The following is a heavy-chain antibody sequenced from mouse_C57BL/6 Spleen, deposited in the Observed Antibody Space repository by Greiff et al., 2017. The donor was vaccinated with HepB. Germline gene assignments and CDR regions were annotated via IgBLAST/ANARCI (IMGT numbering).Heavy chain of an antibody. V-gene: IGHV1-81*01. Sequence: QVQLKESGAELARPGASVKLSCKASGYTFTSYGMRWVKQRTGQGLEWIGEIYPRSGNTNYNEKFKSKATLTADKSSSTAYMKLRSLTSEDSAVDFCATTDYDHDSYYFDYWGQGTTLTVSS. CDR2: IYPRSGNT. J-gene: IGHJ2*01. CDR3: ATTDYDHDSYYFDY. D-gene: IGHD2-4*01. CDR1: GYTFTSYG.